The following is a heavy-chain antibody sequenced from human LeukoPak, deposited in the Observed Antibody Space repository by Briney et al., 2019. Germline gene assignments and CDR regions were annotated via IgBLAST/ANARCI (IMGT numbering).Heavy chain of an antibody. J-gene: IGHJ4*02. CDR1: GGSISSYY. CDR3: AVGIAAAGSLRASFDY. D-gene: IGHD6-13*01. V-gene: IGHV4-59*01. CDR2: IYYSGST. Sequence: PSETLSLTCTVSGGSISSYYWSWIRQPPGKGLEWIGYIYYSGSTNYSPSLKSRVTISVDTSKNQFSLRLSSVTAADTAVYYCAVGIAAAGSLRASFDYWGQGTLVTVSS.